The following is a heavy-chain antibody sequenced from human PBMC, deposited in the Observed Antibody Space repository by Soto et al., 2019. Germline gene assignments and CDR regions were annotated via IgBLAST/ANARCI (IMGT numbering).Heavy chain of an antibody. CDR3: VKDRFVNY. CDR2: INPNSGGT. V-gene: IGHV1-2*02. D-gene: IGHD3-3*01. J-gene: IGHJ4*02. Sequence: GASVKVSCKASGYTFTGYYMHWVRQAPGQGLEWMGWINPNSGGTNYAQKFQGRFTISRDNSKNTLYLQMNSLRVEDTAVYYCVKDRFVNYWGQGALVTVSS. CDR1: GYTFTGYY.